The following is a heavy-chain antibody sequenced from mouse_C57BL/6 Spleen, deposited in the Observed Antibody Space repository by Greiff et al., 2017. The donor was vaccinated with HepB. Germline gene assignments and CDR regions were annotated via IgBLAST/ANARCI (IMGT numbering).Heavy chain of an antibody. CDR2: IYPGSGST. D-gene: IGHD2-3*01. Sequence: VQLQQSGAELVKPGASVKMSCKASGYTFTSYWITWVKQRPGQGLEWIGDIYPGSGSTNYNEKFKSKATLTVDTSSSTAYMQLSSLTSEDSAVYYCARYDPYAMDYWGQRTSVTVSS. CDR1: GYTFTSYW. CDR3: ARYDPYAMDY. J-gene: IGHJ4*01. V-gene: IGHV1-55*01.